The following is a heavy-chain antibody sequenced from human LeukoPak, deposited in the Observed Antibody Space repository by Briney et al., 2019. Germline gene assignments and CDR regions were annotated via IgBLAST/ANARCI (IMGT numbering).Heavy chain of an antibody. Sequence: ASVKVSCKASGYTSTNCNYHINWVRQATGQGLECMGWMNPNSDNTVYAQTFQGSVAITRNTSIRTAYMEMSSQRSEDTAVNDCAKAGSASAPTFD. D-gene: IGHD3-10*01. CDR2: MNPNSDNT. J-gene: IGHJ3*02. CDR3: AKAGSASAPTFD. CDR1: GYTSTNCNYH. V-gene: IGHV1-8*03.